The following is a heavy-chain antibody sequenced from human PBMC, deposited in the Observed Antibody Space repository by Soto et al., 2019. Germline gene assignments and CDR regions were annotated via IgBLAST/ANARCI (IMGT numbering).Heavy chain of an antibody. D-gene: IGHD2-15*01. V-gene: IGHV1-46*03. CDR3: ARVYCSDGSCYSIDY. J-gene: IGHJ4*02. CDR2: INPSGDST. CDR1: GYTFTSYY. Sequence: QVQLVQSGAEVKKPGASVKVSCKASGYTFTSYYMHWVRQAPGQGLEWMGIINPSGDSTYAQKFQGRVTMTRDTSTSTVYMELSRLRSEDTAVYYCARVYCSDGSCYSIDYWGQGTLVTVSS.